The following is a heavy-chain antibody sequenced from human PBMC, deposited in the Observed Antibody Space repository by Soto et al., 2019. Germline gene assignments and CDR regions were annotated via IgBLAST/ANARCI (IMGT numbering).Heavy chain of an antibody. J-gene: IGHJ4*02. CDR1: GFIFTSSA. V-gene: IGHV1-58*01. CDR3: AAGDSSGWYFVAEDY. D-gene: IGHD6-19*01. CDR2: IVVGSGNT. Sequence: GASVKVSCKTSGFIFTSSAVQWVRQARGQRLEWIGWIVVGSGNTNYAQKFQERVTITRDMSTSTAYMELSSLRSEDTAVYYCAAGDSSGWYFVAEDYWGQGTLVTVSS.